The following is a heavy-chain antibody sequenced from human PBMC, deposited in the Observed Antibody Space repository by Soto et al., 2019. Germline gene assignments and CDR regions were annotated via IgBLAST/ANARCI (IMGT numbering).Heavy chain of an antibody. Sequence: SETLSLTCSVSGISIKSQSYYWGWIRQAPGTGLEWIGSFYHTGATYYNPSLKSRVTISVDTSRRQISLKMRSVTAADTAVYYCARVKPLWFGDLVSGAFDYWGQGTPVTV. D-gene: IGHD3-10*01. J-gene: IGHJ4*02. CDR2: FYHTGAT. CDR1: GISIKSQSYY. CDR3: ARVKPLWFGDLVSGAFDY. V-gene: IGHV4-39*01.